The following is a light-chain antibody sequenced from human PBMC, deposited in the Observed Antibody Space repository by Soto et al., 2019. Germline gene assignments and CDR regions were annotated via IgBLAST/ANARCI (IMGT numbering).Light chain of an antibody. J-gene: IGKJ4*01. V-gene: IGKV3-15*01. Sequence: EIVMTQSPATLSVSPGARATLSCRASQSVSSNLAWYQQKPGQAPRLLIYGASTGATGSPARFSGSGSGTEFTLNISSLQSEDFAVYYCQQYNNWPLTFGGGTKVDIK. CDR1: QSVSSN. CDR2: GAS. CDR3: QQYNNWPLT.